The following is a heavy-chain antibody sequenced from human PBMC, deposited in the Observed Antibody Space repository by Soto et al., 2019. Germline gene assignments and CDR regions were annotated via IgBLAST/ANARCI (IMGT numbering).Heavy chain of an antibody. CDR1: GGSISSSNW. Sequence: QVQLQESGPGLVKPSGTLSLTCAVSGGSISSSNWWSWVRQPPGKGLEWIGEIYHSGSTNYNPSLKSRVTISVDKSKNQFSLKLSSVTAADTAVYYCARDPGASIAAATNNWFDPWGQGTLVTVSS. J-gene: IGHJ5*02. D-gene: IGHD6-6*01. V-gene: IGHV4-4*02. CDR3: ARDPGASIAAATNNWFDP. CDR2: IYHSGST.